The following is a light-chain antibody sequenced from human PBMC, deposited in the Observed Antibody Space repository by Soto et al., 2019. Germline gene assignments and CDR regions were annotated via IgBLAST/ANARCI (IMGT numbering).Light chain of an antibody. CDR2: DVT. CDR1: SSDVGAYNY. CDR3: CSYAGRDIYVL. J-gene: IGLJ3*02. V-gene: IGLV2-11*01. Sequence: QSVLTQPRSVSGSPGQSVAISCTGTSSDVGAYNYVSWYQQHPGKAPKFLIYDVTKRPSGVPDRFSGPKSGNTASLTISGLQAEDEADYYCCSYAGRDIYVLFGGGTKLTVL.